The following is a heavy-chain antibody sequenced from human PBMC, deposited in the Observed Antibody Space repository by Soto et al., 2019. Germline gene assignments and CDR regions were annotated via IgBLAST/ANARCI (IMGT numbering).Heavy chain of an antibody. CDR2: IYPGDSDT. Sequence: GESLKISCKGSGYSFTSYWIGWVRQMPGKGLEWMGIIYPGDSDTRYSPSFQGQVTISADKSISTAYLQWSSLKASDTAMYYCGGGAGYSGGGHVVNGDSSWGRDFWGKGTTVTV. CDR3: GGGAGYSGGGHVVNGDSSWGRDF. CDR1: GYSFTSYW. D-gene: IGHD6-19*01. V-gene: IGHV5-51*01. J-gene: IGHJ6*04.